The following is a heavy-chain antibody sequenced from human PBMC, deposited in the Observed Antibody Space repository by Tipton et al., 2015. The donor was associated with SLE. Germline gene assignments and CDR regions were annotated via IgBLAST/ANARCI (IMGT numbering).Heavy chain of an antibody. CDR2: IYYSGSN. D-gene: IGHD3-22*01. CDR1: GGSISSRSYY. Sequence: TLSLTCTVSGGSISSRSYYWGWIRQPPGKGLEWIGRIYYSGSNYYNPSLKSRVTISVDTSKKQFSLKLSSVTAAGTAVYYCARFSGYYLYYFDYWGQGTLVTVSS. CDR3: ARFSGYYLYYFDY. J-gene: IGHJ4*02. V-gene: IGHV4-39*07.